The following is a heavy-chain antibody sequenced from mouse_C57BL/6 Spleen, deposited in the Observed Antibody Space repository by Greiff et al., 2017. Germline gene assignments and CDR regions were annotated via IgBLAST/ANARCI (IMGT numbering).Heavy chain of an antibody. CDR2: INPSTGGT. Sequence: EVQLQQSGPELVKPGASVKISCKASGYSFTGYYMNWVKQSPEKSLEWIGEINPSTGGTTYNQKFKAKATLTVDKSSSTAYMQLKSLTSEDSAVYYCASGDFDYWGQGTTLTVSS. D-gene: IGHD4-1*01. V-gene: IGHV1-42*01. CDR3: ASGDFDY. J-gene: IGHJ2*01. CDR1: GYSFTGYY.